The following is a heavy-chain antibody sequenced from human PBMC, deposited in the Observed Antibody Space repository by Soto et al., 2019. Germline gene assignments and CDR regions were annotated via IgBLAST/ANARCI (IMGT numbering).Heavy chain of an antibody. Sequence: EVQMVGSGGGLVQPGGPLRLSCAASGFTFSNYWMNWVRQAPGKGLEWVANIKEDGSEMNYVDSVKGRFTISRDNAKNSVYLQMNYLRAEDTAVYYCLSFWTDSWGQGTLVTVSS. CDR3: LSFWTDS. V-gene: IGHV3-7*03. J-gene: IGHJ4*02. CDR1: GFTFSNYW. D-gene: IGHD1-1*01. CDR2: IKEDGSEM.